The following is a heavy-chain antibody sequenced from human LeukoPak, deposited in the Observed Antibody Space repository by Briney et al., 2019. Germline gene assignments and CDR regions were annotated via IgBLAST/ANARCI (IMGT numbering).Heavy chain of an antibody. CDR2: FSPDNEAS. J-gene: IGHJ4*02. CDR3: SRGSYGDSFDS. CDR1: ANTFTVYY. V-gene: IGHV1-2*02. Sequence: ASVTVSFTSSANTFTVYYIYWMRHAPGQGLEWMGCFSPDNEASNSAQKFQGRVTMTRDTSTSPVYMELSGLRSDDTAVYYCSRGSYGDSFDSWGQGTLVTVSS. D-gene: IGHD1-26*01.